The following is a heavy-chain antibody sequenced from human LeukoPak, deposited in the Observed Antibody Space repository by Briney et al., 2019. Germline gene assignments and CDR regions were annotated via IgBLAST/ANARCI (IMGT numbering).Heavy chain of an antibody. V-gene: IGHV1-46*01. Sequence: ASVKVSCKASGYTFTSYYIHWVRQAPGQGLEWMGIINPSGGSTSYAQKFQGRVTMTRDTSTSTVYMELSSLRSEDTAVYYCARSPYSSSWYLSNYFDYWGQGTLVTVSS. CDR1: GYTFTSYY. J-gene: IGHJ4*02. CDR2: INPSGGST. D-gene: IGHD6-13*01. CDR3: ARSPYSSSWYLSNYFDY.